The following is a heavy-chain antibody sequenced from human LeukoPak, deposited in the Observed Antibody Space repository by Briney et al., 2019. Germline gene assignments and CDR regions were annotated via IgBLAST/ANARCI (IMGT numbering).Heavy chain of an antibody. V-gene: IGHV3-64D*06. CDR2: ISSNGGST. CDR1: GFTFSSYS. D-gene: IGHD2-2*01. CDR3: RSDIVVVPAASDAFDI. Sequence: PGGSLRLSCAASGFTFSSYSMHWVRQAPGKGLEYVSAISSNGGSTYYADSVKGRFTISRDNSKNTLYLQMSSLRAEDTAVYYCRSDIVVVPAASDAFDIWGQGTMVTVSS. J-gene: IGHJ3*02.